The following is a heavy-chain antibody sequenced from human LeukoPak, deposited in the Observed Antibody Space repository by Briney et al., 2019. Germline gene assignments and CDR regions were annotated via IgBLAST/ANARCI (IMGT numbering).Heavy chain of an antibody. Sequence: PSETLSLTCAVYGGSFSSYYWNWIRQPPGKGLEWIGEINHSGSTNYNPSLKNRVTISVHTSKNQSSLKLSSVTAADTAVYYCVRVVDITTSAGGYWGQGTLVTVSS. V-gene: IGHV4-34*01. J-gene: IGHJ4*02. CDR2: INHSGST. CDR1: GGSFSSYY. CDR3: VRVVDITTSAGGY. D-gene: IGHD3-22*01.